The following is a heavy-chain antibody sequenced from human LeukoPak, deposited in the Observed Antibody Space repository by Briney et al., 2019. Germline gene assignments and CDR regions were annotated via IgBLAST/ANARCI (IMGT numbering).Heavy chain of an antibody. Sequence: ASVKVSCKASGYTFSNYGISWVRQAPGQGLEWMGWISAYNGNTNDAQKFQGRVTVTKDTSTSTVYMELRSLRSDDTAVYYCARDRVAAAGTRSFGYYGMDVWGQGTTVTVSS. CDR2: ISAYNGNT. CDR1: GYTFSNYG. J-gene: IGHJ6*02. V-gene: IGHV1-18*01. CDR3: ARDRVAAAGTRSFGYYGMDV. D-gene: IGHD6-13*01.